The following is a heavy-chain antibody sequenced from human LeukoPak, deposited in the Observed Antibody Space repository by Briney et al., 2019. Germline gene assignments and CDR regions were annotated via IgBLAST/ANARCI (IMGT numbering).Heavy chain of an antibody. CDR2: INPNSGGT. Sequence: ASVKVSCKASGYTFAGYYMHWVRQAPGQGLEWMGRINPNSGGTNYAQKFQGRVTMTRDTSISTAYMELSRLRSDDTAVYYCARNPPTATVPYYYYYMDVWGKGTTVTVSS. V-gene: IGHV1-2*06. D-gene: IGHD2-21*02. CDR3: ARNPPTATVPYYYYYMDV. CDR1: GYTFAGYY. J-gene: IGHJ6*03.